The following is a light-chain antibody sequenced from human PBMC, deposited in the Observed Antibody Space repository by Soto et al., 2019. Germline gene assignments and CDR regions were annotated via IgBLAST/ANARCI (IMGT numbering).Light chain of an antibody. Sequence: SVQRHPPSVSSAPGQMVTISCSGSSSNIGGNSVSWYQQLPGTAPKLLIYDDDKRPSGIPDRFSGSKSGTSATLGITGFQTGDEADYYCGSWDSSLTDYVFGTGTKVTVL. V-gene: IGLV1-51*01. CDR2: DDD. J-gene: IGLJ1*01. CDR1: SSNIGGNS. CDR3: GSWDSSLTDYV.